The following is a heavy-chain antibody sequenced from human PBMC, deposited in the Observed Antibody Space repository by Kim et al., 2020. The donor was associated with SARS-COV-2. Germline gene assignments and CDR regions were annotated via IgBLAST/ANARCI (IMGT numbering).Heavy chain of an antibody. Sequence: GGSLRLSCAASGFTFSSYAMHWVRQAPGKGLEWVAVISYDGSNKYYADSVKGRFTISRDNSKNTLYLQMNSLRAEDTAVYYCARDGHPIAAAGLNDAFD. V-gene: IGHV3-30-3*01. CDR3: ARDGHPIAAAGLNDAFD. CDR2: ISYDGSNK. J-gene: IGHJ3*02. D-gene: IGHD6-13*01. CDR1: GFTFSSYA.